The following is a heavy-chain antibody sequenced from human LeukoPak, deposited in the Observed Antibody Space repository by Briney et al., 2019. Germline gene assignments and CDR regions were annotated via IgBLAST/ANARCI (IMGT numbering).Heavy chain of an antibody. CDR2: IYISGSS. J-gene: IGHJ3*02. V-gene: IGHV4-4*07. CDR3: ARDRDYFDTSGYWKTFDI. Sequence: SETLSLTCTVSGGSISSSYYWSWIRQPAGKGLEWIGRIYISGSSDYNPSLKSRVTMSVDTTKNQFSLKLSSVTAADTAVYYCARDRDYFDTSGYWKTFDIWGQGTVVTVSS. D-gene: IGHD3-22*01. CDR1: GGSISSSYY.